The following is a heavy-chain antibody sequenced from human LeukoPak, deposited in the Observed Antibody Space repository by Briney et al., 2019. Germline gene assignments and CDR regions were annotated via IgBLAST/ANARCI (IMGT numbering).Heavy chain of an antibody. CDR2: ISGSGGST. CDR1: GFTFSSYA. D-gene: IGHD3-22*01. CDR3: AKDAYYYDSSGYYFPFDY. Sequence: GGSLRLSCAASGFTFSSYAMSWVRQAPGKGLEWVPDISGSGGSTYYADSVKGRFTISRANSKNTLYLQMNSLRAEDTAVYYCAKDAYYYDSSGYYFPFDYWGQGTLVTVSS. V-gene: IGHV3-23*01. J-gene: IGHJ4*02.